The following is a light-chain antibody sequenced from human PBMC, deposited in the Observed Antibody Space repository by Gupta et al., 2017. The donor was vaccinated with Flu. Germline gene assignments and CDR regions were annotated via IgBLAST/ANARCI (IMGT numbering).Light chain of an antibody. V-gene: IGKV3-11*01. CDR1: QSVSSY. CDR2: DAS. Sequence: EIVLTQSPATLSLSPRERATLSCRASQSVSSYLAWYQQKPGQAPRLLIYDASNRATGIPARFSGSGSGTDFTLTISSLEPEDFAVYYCQQRSNWPPWITFGQGTRLEIK. CDR3: QQRSNWPPWIT. J-gene: IGKJ5*01.